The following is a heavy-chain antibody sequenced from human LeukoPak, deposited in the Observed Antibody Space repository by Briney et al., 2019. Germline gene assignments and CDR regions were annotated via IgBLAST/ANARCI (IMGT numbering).Heavy chain of an antibody. Sequence: PGGSLRLSCAASGLTFHNTWMHWIRQAPGKGLVWVSRIISDGITTTSADSVKGRFTISRDNAKNTLYLQMNSLRAEDTAVYYCAADGEYAFLVWGQGTMVTVSS. CDR1: GLTFHNTW. V-gene: IGHV3-74*01. J-gene: IGHJ3*01. CDR3: AADGEYAFLV. CDR2: IISDGITT. D-gene: IGHD2/OR15-2a*01.